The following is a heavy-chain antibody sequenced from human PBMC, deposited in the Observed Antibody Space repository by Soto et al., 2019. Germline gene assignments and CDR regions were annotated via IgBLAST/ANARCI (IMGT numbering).Heavy chain of an antibody. J-gene: IGHJ5*02. Sequence: SETLSLTCNVSGGSIANTDDYWGWIRQPPGKGLEWIGTMDYSGDTKYNPSLKSRVTISVDTSNNQFSLRLTSVTSAGTAVYYCARRTPFYASGSSRFDPWGQGALVT. CDR3: ARRTPFYASGSSRFDP. CDR1: GGSIANTDDY. V-gene: IGHV4-39*01. D-gene: IGHD3-10*01. CDR2: MDYSGDT.